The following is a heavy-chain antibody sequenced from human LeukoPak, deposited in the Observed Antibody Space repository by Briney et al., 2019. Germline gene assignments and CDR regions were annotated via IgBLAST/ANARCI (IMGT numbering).Heavy chain of an antibody. J-gene: IGHJ4*02. V-gene: IGHV3-64*01. CDR1: GFTFSSYA. CDR3: ARVGIRYFDWLLFDY. D-gene: IGHD3-9*01. Sequence: PGGSLRLSCAASGFTFSSYAMHWVRQAPGKGLEYVSAISSNGGSTYYANSVKGRFTISRDNSKKTLYLQMCSLRAEDMAVYYCARVGIRYFDWLLFDYWGQGTLVTVSS. CDR2: ISSNGGST.